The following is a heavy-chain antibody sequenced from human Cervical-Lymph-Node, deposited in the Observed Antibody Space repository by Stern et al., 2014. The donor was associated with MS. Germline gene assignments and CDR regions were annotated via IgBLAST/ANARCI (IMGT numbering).Heavy chain of an antibody. V-gene: IGHV2-5*02. CDR3: ATHAPGVVPAALDY. CDR1: GFSLSTSGVG. J-gene: IGHJ4*02. CDR2: IYWDDSK. D-gene: IGHD2-2*01. Sequence: QVNLKESGPTLVKPTQPLTLTCTFSGFSLSTSGVGVGWLRQPPGQALEWLACIYWDDSKRYSPSLKNRLTITKDSSKNQVVLTMNNMDPVDTATFYCATHAPGVVPAALDYWGQGTLVTVS.